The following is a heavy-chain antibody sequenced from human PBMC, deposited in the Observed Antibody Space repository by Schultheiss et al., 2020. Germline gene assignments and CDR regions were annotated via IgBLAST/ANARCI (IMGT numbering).Heavy chain of an antibody. Sequence: GGSLRLSCAASGFTFSNYAMIWVRQAPGKGLEWVSVISGSGGSTYYADSVKGRFTISRDNSKNTLYLQMNSLRAEDTAVYYCAKGRTYYYDSSGYYSLFDYWGQGTLVTVSS. CDR1: GFTFSNYA. J-gene: IGHJ4*02. V-gene: IGHV3-23*01. D-gene: IGHD3-22*01. CDR2: ISGSGGST. CDR3: AKGRTYYYDSSGYYSLFDY.